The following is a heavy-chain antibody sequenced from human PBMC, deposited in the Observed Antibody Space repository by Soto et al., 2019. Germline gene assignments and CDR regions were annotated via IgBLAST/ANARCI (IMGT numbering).Heavy chain of an antibody. J-gene: IGHJ6*02. CDR3: ARGMVRGAIYYYYSMDV. V-gene: IGHV1-69*13. CDR1: GGTFSSYA. D-gene: IGHD3-10*01. CDR2: IIPIFGTA. Sequence: SVKVSCKASGGTFSSYAISWVRQAPGQGLEWMGGIIPIFGTANYAQKFQGRVTITADESTSTAYMELSSLRSEDTAVYYCARGMVRGAIYYYYSMDVWGQGTTVTVSS.